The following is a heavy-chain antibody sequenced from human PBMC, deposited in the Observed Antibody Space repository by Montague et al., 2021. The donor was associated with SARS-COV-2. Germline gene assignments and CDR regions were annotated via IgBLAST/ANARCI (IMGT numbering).Heavy chain of an antibody. CDR1: GFTFSSSA. J-gene: IGHJ4*02. CDR3: AKVDSVFP. D-gene: IGHD3/OR15-3a*01. CDR2: IYGATGRT. Sequence: SLRLSCAASGFTFSSSALSWVRQAPGKGLEWVSNIYGATGRTFYADSVKGRFTMSRENSKNTLYLQMNSLRVDDTAAYYCAKVDSVFPWGQGTLVTVSS. V-gene: IGHV3-23*03.